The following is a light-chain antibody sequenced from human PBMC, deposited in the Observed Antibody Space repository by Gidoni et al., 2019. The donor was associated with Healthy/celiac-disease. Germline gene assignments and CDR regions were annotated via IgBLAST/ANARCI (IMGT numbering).Light chain of an antibody. CDR1: QSVLYSSNNKNY. Sequence: DIVMTQSPDSLAVSLGERATINCKSSQSVLYSSNNKNYLAWYQQKPGQPPKLLIYWASTRESGVPDRFSGSGSGTDFTLTISSLQAEDVAVYYCQQYDRTPRTFXEXTKVEIK. CDR3: QQYDRTPRT. CDR2: WAS. V-gene: IGKV4-1*01. J-gene: IGKJ1*01.